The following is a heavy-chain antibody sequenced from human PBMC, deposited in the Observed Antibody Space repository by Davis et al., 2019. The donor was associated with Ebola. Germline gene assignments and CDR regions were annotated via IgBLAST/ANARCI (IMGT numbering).Heavy chain of an antibody. Sequence: SEPLSPTCTVPGGSISSSSYYWGWIRQPPGKGLEWIGSIYYSGSTYYNPSLKRRVTISVDTSKNQFSLKLSSVTAADTAVYYCARRAAAGTGWYFDLWGRGTLVTVSS. D-gene: IGHD6-13*01. V-gene: IGHV4-39*01. CDR3: ARRAAAGTGWYFDL. CDR1: GGSISSSSYY. CDR2: IYYSGST. J-gene: IGHJ2*01.